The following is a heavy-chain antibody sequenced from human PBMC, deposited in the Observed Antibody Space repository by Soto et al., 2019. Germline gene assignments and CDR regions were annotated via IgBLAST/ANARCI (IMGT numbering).Heavy chain of an antibody. Sequence: KASETLSLTCAVSGGSISSSNWWSWVRQPPGKGLEWIGEIYHSGSTNYNPSLKSRLTISGDTSKNQFSLKLSSVTAADTAVYYCARIRGYSYGYNYYYVMDVWGQGTTVTVSS. V-gene: IGHV4-4*02. CDR3: ARIRGYSYGYNYYYVMDV. CDR2: IYHSGST. CDR1: GGSISSSNW. J-gene: IGHJ6*02. D-gene: IGHD5-18*01.